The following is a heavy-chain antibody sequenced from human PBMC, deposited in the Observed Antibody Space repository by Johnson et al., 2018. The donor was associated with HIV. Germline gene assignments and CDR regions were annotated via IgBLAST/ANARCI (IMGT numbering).Heavy chain of an antibody. CDR3: AKANYYVYAFDI. CDR2: TTPSGGGT. CDR1: GFTFSSYA. D-gene: IGHD3-22*01. V-gene: IGHV3-23*04. J-gene: IGHJ3*02. Sequence: VQLVESGGGLVQPGGSLRLSCAASGFTFSSYAMSWVRQAPGKGLEWVSATTPSGGGTYYADSVKGRFTISRDNSKNTLYLHMNSLRVEDTAVYYCAKANYYVYAFDIWGPGTMVTVSS.